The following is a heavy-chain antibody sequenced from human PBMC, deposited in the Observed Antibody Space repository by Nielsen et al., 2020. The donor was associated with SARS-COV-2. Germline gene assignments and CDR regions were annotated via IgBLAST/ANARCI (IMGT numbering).Heavy chain of an antibody. CDR3: ARDPSSSWYNWFDP. Sequence: GGSLRLSCAASGFTFSSYWMSWVRQAPGKGLEWVAVISYDGSNKYYADSVKGRFTISRDNSKNTLYLQMNSLRAEDTAVYYCARDPSSSWYNWFDPWGQGTLVTVSS. CDR2: ISYDGSNK. D-gene: IGHD6-13*01. V-gene: IGHV3-30*03. J-gene: IGHJ5*02. CDR1: GFTFSSYW.